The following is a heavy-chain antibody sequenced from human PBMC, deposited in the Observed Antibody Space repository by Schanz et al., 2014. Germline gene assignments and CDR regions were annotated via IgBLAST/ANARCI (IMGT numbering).Heavy chain of an antibody. CDR1: GFTFGDYA. J-gene: IGHJ4*02. V-gene: IGHV3-23*04. Sequence: EVHLVESGGGLIQPGGSLRLSCAASGFTFGDYAMTWVRQAPGKGLEWVSAISGGGGTTYYADSVKGRFTISRDNSKNTLYLQMNSLRAEDTAVYYCAKDRSWDYDSSGYFDYWGQGTLVTVSS. CDR2: ISGGGGTT. D-gene: IGHD3-22*01. CDR3: AKDRSWDYDSSGYFDY.